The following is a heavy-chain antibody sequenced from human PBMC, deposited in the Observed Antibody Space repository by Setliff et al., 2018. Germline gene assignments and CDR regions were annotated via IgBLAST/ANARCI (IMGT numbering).Heavy chain of an antibody. D-gene: IGHD2-15*01. V-gene: IGHV3-74*01. CDR1: GFTFSDYY. J-gene: IGHJ5*02. CDR2: INSVGSRT. Sequence: GGSLRLSCAASGFTFSDYYMGWIRQAPGKGLVWVSRINSVGSRTYYADSVKGRFTISRDNAKNTLYLQMNSLRAEDTAVYYCAKREIIAVTRWFDPWGQGTLVTVSS. CDR3: AKREIIAVTRWFDP.